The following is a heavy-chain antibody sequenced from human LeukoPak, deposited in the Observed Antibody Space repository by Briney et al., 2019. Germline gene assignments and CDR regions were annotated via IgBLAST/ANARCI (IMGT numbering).Heavy chain of an antibody. CDR1: GFSLSNYG. CDR2: LLYDGNTK. CDR3: ARDHRPEIQYYYMDV. J-gene: IGHJ6*03. V-gene: IGHV3-33*01. D-gene: IGHD1-14*01. Sequence: GRSLRLSCAASGFSLSNYGMHWIRQAPGKGLEWVAALLYDGNTKHYADSVKGRFTISRDISKNTFYLQMNSLTAEDTAVYYCARDHRPEIQYYYMDVWGKGTTVAVSS.